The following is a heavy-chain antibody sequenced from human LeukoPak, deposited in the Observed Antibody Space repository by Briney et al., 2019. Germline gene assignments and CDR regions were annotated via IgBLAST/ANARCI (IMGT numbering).Heavy chain of an antibody. CDR3: AKSGYSNYGER. V-gene: IGHV1-69*04. CDR2: IIPILGIA. Sequence: SVKVSCKASGGTFSSYAISWVRQAPGQGLEWMGRIIPILGIANYAQKFQGRVTITADKSTSTAYMELSSLRSEDTAVYYCAKSGYSNYGERWGQGTLVTVSS. CDR1: GGTFSSYA. D-gene: IGHD4-11*01. J-gene: IGHJ4*02.